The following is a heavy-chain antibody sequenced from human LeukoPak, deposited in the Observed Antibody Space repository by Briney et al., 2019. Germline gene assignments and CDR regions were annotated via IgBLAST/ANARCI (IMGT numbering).Heavy chain of an antibody. V-gene: IGHV4-38-2*02. D-gene: IGHD1-26*01. J-gene: IGHJ4*02. CDR1: GYSISSGYY. Sequence: SETLSLTCTVSGYSISSGYYWGWIRQPPGKGLEWIGSIYHSGSTYYNPSLKSRATISVNTSKNQFSLKLSSVTAADTAVYYCARDRSGSYYGFDYWGQGTLVTVSS. CDR3: ARDRSGSYYGFDY. CDR2: IYHSGST.